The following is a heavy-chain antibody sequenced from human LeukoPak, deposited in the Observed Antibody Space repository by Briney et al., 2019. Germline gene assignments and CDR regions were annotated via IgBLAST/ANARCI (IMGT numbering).Heavy chain of an antibody. D-gene: IGHD3-22*01. CDR1: GGSFSGYY. V-gene: IGHV4-34*01. CDR2: INHGGST. J-gene: IGHJ4*02. CDR3: ARLPKGGYYDSSGYYRMTVYFDS. Sequence: SETLSLTCAVYGGSFSGYYWSWIRQPPGKGLEWIGEINHGGSTNYNPSLKSRVTISVDTSKNQFSLNLCSVTAADTAVYYCARLPKGGYYDSSGYYRMTVYFDSWGQGTLVTVSS.